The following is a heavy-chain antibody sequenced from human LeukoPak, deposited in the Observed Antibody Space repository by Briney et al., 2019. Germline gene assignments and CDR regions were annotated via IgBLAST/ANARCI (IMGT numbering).Heavy chain of an antibody. CDR2: INHSGST. V-gene: IGHV4-34*01. D-gene: IGHD2-15*01. CDR1: GGSFSGYY. Sequence: SETLSLTCAVYGGSFSGYYWSWIRQPPGKGLEWIGEINHSGSTNYNPSLKSRVTISVDTSKNQFSLKLSSVTAADTAVYYCARGYCSGGSCYSYYYYNYMDVWGKGTTVTVSS. CDR3: ARGYCSGGSCYSYYYYNYMDV. J-gene: IGHJ6*03.